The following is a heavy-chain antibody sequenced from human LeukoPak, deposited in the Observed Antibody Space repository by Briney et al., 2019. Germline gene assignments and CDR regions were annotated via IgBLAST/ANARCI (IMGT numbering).Heavy chain of an antibody. CDR2: INHSGST. J-gene: IGHJ4*02. V-gene: IGHV4-34*01. CDR3: ARGPGYSSSY. Sequence: SETLSLTCAVYGGSFSGYYWSWIRQPPGKGLEWIGEINHSGSTNYNPSLKSRVTISVDTSKNQFSLKLSSVTAADTAVYYCARGPGYSSSYWGQGTLVTVSP. CDR1: GGSFSGYY. D-gene: IGHD6-13*01.